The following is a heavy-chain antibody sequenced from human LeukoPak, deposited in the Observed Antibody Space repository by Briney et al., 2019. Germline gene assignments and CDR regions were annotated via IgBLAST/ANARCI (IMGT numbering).Heavy chain of an antibody. J-gene: IGHJ4*02. CDR3: AKRGPQGIAADFFDY. D-gene: IGHD6-13*01. V-gene: IGHV3-23*01. CDR2: ISGSGGNT. CDR1: GFTFSSNA. Sequence: GGSLRLSCVASGFTFSSNAMSWVRQAPGQGLDWVPSISGSGGNTYYADSVKGRFTISRDNSKNTLYLQMSSLRAEDTAVYYCAKRGPQGIAADFFDYWGQGTLVTVSS.